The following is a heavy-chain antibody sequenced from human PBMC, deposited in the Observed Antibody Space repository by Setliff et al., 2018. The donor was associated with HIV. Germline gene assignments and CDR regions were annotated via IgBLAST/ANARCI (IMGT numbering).Heavy chain of an antibody. D-gene: IGHD6-13*01. J-gene: IGHJ4*02. V-gene: IGHV4-59*04. CDR1: GFTFSSYT. Sequence: GSLRLSCAASGFTFSSYTMNWVRQAPGKGLEWIGYIFYTGRTYYNPSLKSRVTISVDTSKNQFSLTLNSVTAADTAVYYCARLTRITTAGHWGQGTLVTVSS. CDR2: IFYTGRT. CDR3: ARLTRITTAGH.